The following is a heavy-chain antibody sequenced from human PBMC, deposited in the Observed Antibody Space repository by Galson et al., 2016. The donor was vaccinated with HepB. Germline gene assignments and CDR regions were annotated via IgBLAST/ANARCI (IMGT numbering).Heavy chain of an antibody. CDR1: GASIKSHY. CDR2: VHISGNT. Sequence: LSLTCTVSGASIKSHYWSWIRQPAGRGLEWIGRVHISGNTNYSPSLKSRLAMSIDTTNNRFSLNLTFVTAADTAIYYCARVGTTYYDILTGAGVAFDLWGHGIMVTVSS. J-gene: IGHJ3*01. V-gene: IGHV4-4*07. CDR3: ARVGTTYYDILTGAGVAFDL. D-gene: IGHD3-9*01.